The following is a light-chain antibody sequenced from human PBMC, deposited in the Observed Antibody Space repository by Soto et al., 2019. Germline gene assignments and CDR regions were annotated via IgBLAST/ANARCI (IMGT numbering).Light chain of an antibody. J-gene: IGKJ2*01. CDR3: QQYNNWPPFT. CDR1: QSVSRN. V-gene: IGKV3-15*01. CDR2: GAS. Sequence: EIVMTQSPATLSVSPGERATLSCRASQSVSRNLAWYQQKPGQAPRLLIYGASTRATGIPARFSGSGSVTEFTLTISSLQSEDFAVYYCQQYNNWPPFTFGQGTKLEIK.